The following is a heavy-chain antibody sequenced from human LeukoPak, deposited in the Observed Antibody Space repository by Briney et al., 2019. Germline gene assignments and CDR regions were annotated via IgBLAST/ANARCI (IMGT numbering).Heavy chain of an antibody. CDR2: IYYSGST. V-gene: IGHV4-59*01. CDR3: ARTGYSSSWGPLDY. J-gene: IGHJ4*02. D-gene: IGHD6-13*01. Sequence: SETLSLTCTVSGGSISSYYWSWIRQRPGKGLEWIGYIYYSGSTNYNPSLKSRVTISVDTSKNQFSLKLSSVTAADTAVYYCARTGYSSSWGPLDYWGQGTLVTVAS. CDR1: GGSISSYY.